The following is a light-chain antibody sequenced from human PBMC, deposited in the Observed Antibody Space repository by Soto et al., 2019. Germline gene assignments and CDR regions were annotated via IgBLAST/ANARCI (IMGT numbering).Light chain of an antibody. CDR3: RQRTYWSLT. V-gene: IGKV3-11*01. Sequence: EIVLTQSPATLSLSPGERATLSCRASRSVTTFLAWYQQKPGQAPRLLLYDASKRATGVPTRFSGSGSGTDFTLTISSLEPEYFAVYYCRQRTYWSLTFGGGTKVERK. J-gene: IGKJ4*01. CDR2: DAS. CDR1: RSVTTF.